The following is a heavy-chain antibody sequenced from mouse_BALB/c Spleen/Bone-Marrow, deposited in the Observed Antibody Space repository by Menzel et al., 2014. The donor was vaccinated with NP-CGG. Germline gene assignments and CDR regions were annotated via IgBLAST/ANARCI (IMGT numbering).Heavy chain of an antibody. V-gene: IGHV5-12-1*01. Sequence: EVKLMESGGCLVKTGGSLKLSCAASGFAFSSYDMSWVRQTPEKRLEWVAYISSGGGSTYYPDTVKGRFTISRDNAKNTLYLQMSSLKSEDTAMYYCARQGYGYVDFDVWGAGTTVTVSS. CDR2: ISSGGGST. CDR3: ARQGYGYVDFDV. J-gene: IGHJ1*01. D-gene: IGHD1-2*01. CDR1: GFAFSSYD.